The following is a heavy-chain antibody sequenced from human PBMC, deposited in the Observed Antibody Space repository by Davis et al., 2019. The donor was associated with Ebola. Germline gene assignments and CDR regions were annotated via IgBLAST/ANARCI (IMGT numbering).Heavy chain of an antibody. V-gene: IGHV3-30*03. CDR2: ISYDGSNK. Sequence: PGGSLRLSCAASGFTFSSYGMHWVRQAPGKGLEWVAVISYDGSNKYYADSVKGRFTISRDNSKNTLYLQMNSLRAEDTAVYYCVRDFDPWGQGTLVTVSS. CDR1: GFTFSSYG. J-gene: IGHJ5*02. CDR3: VRDFDP.